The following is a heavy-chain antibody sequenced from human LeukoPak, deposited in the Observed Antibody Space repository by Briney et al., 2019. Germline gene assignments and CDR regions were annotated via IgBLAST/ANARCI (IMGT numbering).Heavy chain of an antibody. J-gene: IGHJ4*02. CDR2: MNPNSGNT. D-gene: IGHD6-6*01. CDR1: EYTFTSYD. V-gene: IGHV1-8*01. CDR3: ARDSWGEIAGRKSFEF. Sequence: ASVKVSCTASEYTFTSYDINWVRQATGQGLEWMGWMNPNSGNTGYAQKFQGRVTMTRVTSISTAYMELNNLTSEDTAVYYCARDSWGEIAGRKSFEFWGQGSLVTVSS.